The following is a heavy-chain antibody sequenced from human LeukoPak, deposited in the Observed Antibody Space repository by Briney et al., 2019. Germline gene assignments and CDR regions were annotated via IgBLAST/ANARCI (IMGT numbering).Heavy chain of an antibody. CDR2: IYHSGST. V-gene: IGHV4-38-2*02. CDR3: ARGAHSSGYYYGGSDAFDI. Sequence: PSETLSLTFTVSGYSISSGYYWGWIRQPPGKGLEWIGSIYHSGSTYYNPSLKSRVTISVDTSKNQFSLKLSSVTAADTAVYYCARGAHSSGYYYGGSDAFDIWGQGTMVTVSS. CDR1: GYSISSGYY. J-gene: IGHJ3*02. D-gene: IGHD3-22*01.